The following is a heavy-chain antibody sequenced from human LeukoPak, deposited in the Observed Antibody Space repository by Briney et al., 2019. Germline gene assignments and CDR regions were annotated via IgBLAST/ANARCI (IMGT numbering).Heavy chain of an antibody. CDR2: ISGGGHST. Sequence: GGSLRLSCAASGFTFSSYALSWVRQAPGKGLEWVSAISGGGHSTYYADSVKGRFTISRDNFKNTLYLQMNSLRAEDTAVYYCARNSGGWYFDYWGQGTLVTVSS. D-gene: IGHD6-19*01. CDR3: ARNSGGWYFDY. V-gene: IGHV3-23*01. CDR1: GFTFSSYA. J-gene: IGHJ4*02.